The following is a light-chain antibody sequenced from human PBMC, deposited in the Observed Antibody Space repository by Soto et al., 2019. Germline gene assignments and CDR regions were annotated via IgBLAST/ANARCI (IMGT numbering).Light chain of an antibody. CDR3: QQYSNWPLA. CDR1: QSVSSN. CDR2: GAS. V-gene: IGKV3-15*01. J-gene: IGKJ4*01. Sequence: EILMTQSPATLSVSPGERATLSCRASQSVSSNLAWYQQKPGQAPRLLIFGASTRASGIPARFSASGSGTEFSLTISSLQSEDFAVYYCQQYSNWPLASGGGTKVEI.